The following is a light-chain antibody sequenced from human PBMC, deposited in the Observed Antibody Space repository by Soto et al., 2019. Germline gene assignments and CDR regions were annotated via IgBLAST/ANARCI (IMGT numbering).Light chain of an antibody. CDR1: SSNIGAGYD. Sequence: QSVLTQPPSVSGAPGQRVTISCTGSSSNIGAGYDVHWYQQLPGTAPKLLIYGNSNRPSGVPDRFSGSKSGTSASLAITGLQAEDEADYSCQSYDSSLGGAYVFGTGTKVTVL. CDR3: QSYDSSLGGAYV. V-gene: IGLV1-40*01. J-gene: IGLJ1*01. CDR2: GNS.